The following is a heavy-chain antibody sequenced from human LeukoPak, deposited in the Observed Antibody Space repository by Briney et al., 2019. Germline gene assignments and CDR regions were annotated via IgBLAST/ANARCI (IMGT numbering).Heavy chain of an antibody. Sequence: PSETLSLTCTVSGGSISSYYWSWIRQPPGKGLERIGYIYYSGSTNYNPSLKSRVTISVDTSKNQFSLKLSSVTAADTAVYYCAGRRGKLWFSYWGQGTLVTVSS. V-gene: IGHV4-59*01. CDR2: IYYSGST. J-gene: IGHJ4*02. CDR1: GGSISSYY. CDR3: AGRRGKLWFSY. D-gene: IGHD5-18*01.